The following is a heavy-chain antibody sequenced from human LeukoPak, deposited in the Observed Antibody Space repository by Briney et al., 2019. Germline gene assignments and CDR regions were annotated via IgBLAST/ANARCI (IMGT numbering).Heavy chain of an antibody. V-gene: IGHV4-38-2*02. CDR2: IYHSGST. D-gene: IGHD1-26*01. J-gene: IGHJ6*03. CDR3: ARVYGSYLSYYYYYMDV. CDR1: GYSISSGYC. Sequence: SETLSLTCTVSGYSISSGYCWGWIRQPPGKGLEWIGSIYHSGSTYYNPSLKSRVTISVDTSKNQFSLKLSSVTAADTAVYYCARVYGSYLSYYYYYMDVWGKGTTVTVSS.